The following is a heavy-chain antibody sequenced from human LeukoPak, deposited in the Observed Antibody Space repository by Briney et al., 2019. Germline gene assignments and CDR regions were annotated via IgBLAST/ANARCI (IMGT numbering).Heavy chain of an antibody. Sequence: PSETLSLTCSVSGDSIRSYHWSWIRQPPGKGLEWIGYISYSGSTKYNPSLKSRVSISVDTSKNQFSLNLTSVTAPDTAVYYCARDQSLWTGYYIWNYFDPWGQGTLVTVSS. V-gene: IGHV4-59*01. CDR2: ISYSGST. J-gene: IGHJ5*02. CDR3: ARDQSLWTGYYIWNYFDP. D-gene: IGHD3/OR15-3a*01. CDR1: GDSIRSYH.